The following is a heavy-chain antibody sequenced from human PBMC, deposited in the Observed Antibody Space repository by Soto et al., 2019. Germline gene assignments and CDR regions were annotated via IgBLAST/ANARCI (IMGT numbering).Heavy chain of an antibody. Sequence: SETVSPPCSVYGGSFSGYYWSWIRQPPGKGLEWIGYIYHTWTTYYNPSPKSRVSMSLDMVKNEFSLNLASVTAAHTSFYYSVRDGSSTANWRDPWRQGTRVTV. CDR1: GGSFSGYY. D-gene: IGHD2-2*01. CDR2: IYHTWTT. V-gene: IGHV4-34*01. J-gene: IGHJ5*02. CDR3: VRDGSSTANWRDP.